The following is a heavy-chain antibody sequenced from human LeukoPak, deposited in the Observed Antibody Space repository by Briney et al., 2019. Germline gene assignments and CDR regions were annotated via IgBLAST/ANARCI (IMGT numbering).Heavy chain of an antibody. CDR3: ARDRVQLEPPEAFDI. J-gene: IGHJ3*02. Sequence: SETLSLTCTVSGGSLSSYYWSWIRQPAGKGLEGIGRIYTSGRTNYNPSLKSRVTMSVDTSKNQFSLKLSSVTAADTAVYYCARDRVQLEPPEAFDIWGQGTMVTVSS. CDR2: IYTSGRT. CDR1: GGSLSSYY. D-gene: IGHD1-1*01. V-gene: IGHV4-4*07.